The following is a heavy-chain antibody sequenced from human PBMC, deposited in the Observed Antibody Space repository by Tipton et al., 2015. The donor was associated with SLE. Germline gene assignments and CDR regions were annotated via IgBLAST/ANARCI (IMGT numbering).Heavy chain of an antibody. V-gene: IGHV4-34*01. CDR1: GGSFSGYY. J-gene: IGHJ4*02. CDR3: ARGHCSGGSCYRGDY. D-gene: IGHD2-15*01. Sequence: TLSLTCAVYGGSFSGYYWSWIRQPPGKGLEWIGEINHSGSTNYNPSLKSRVTISVDTSKNQFSLKLSSVTAADTAVYYCARGHCSGGSCYRGDYWGQGTLVTVSS. CDR2: INHSGST.